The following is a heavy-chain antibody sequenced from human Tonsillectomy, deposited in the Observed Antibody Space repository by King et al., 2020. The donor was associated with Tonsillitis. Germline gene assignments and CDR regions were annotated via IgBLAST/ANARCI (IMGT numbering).Heavy chain of an antibody. CDR2: ISYSGST. Sequence: QVQLQESGPGLVKPSETLSLTCTVSNGSISHYYWSWLRQPPGKGLEWIGYISYSGSTNYNPSLNIRVTMSVDTSQNQFSLRLTSVTAADTAVYYCARGALWFPLDFWGQGTLVTVSS. V-gene: IGHV4-59*01. CDR3: ARGALWFPLDF. CDR1: NGSISHYY. J-gene: IGHJ4*02. D-gene: IGHD3-10*01.